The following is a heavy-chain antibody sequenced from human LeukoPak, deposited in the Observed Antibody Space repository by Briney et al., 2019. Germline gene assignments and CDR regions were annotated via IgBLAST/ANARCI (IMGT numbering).Heavy chain of an antibody. CDR1: GFTFDDYA. D-gene: IGHD6-13*01. CDR2: ISWDGGST. CDR3: AKDIRFRGSSWVNYYYYYYMDV. V-gene: IGHV3-43D*03. Sequence: PGGSLRLSCAASGFTFDDYAMHWVRQAPGKGLEWVSLISWDGGSTYYADSVKGRFTISRDNSKNSLYLQMNSLRAEDTALYYCAKDIRFRGSSWVNYYYYYYMDVWGKGTTVTVSS. J-gene: IGHJ6*03.